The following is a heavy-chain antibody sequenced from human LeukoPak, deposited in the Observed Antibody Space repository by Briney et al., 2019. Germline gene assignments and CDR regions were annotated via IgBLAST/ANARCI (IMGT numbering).Heavy chain of an antibody. D-gene: IGHD3-10*01. CDR3: ARAAMVRGVDYFDY. CDR2: ISGSATST. CDR1: GFTFSSYS. V-gene: IGHV3-23*01. J-gene: IGHJ4*02. Sequence: TGGSLRLSCAASGFTFSSYSMTWVRQAPEKGLEWVSVISGSATSTYYADSVKGRFTISRDNSKNTLYLQVNSLRAGDTAVYYCARAAMVRGVDYFDYWGQGTLVTVSS.